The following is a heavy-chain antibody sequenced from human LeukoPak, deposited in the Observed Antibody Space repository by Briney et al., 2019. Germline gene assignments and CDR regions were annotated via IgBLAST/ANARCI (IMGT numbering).Heavy chain of an antibody. CDR1: GLIFSNYG. CDR2: ISGSGGNT. D-gene: IGHD1-26*01. J-gene: IGHJ6*03. CDR3: AKDDGGSYYIYYYYMDV. Sequence: GGSLRLSCAASGLIFSNYGMSWVRQAPGKGLEWVSAISGSGGNTYYADSVKGRFTISRDNSKNTLYLQMNSLRAEDTAVYYCAKDDGGSYYIYYYYMDVWGKGTTVTISS. V-gene: IGHV3-23*01.